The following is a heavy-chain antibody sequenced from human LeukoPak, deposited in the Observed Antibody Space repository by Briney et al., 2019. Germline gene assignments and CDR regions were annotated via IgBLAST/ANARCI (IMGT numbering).Heavy chain of an antibody. V-gene: IGHV4-34*01. Sequence: SETLSLTCAVYGGSFSGFYWSWIRQPPGKGLEWIGEINHSGSTNYNPSLKSRATISVDTSKNQFSLKLSSVTAADTAVYYCAIPGTLGYCSGGSCRPPMDVWGKGTTVTVSS. CDR2: INHSGST. CDR1: GGSFSGFY. CDR3: AIPGTLGYCSGGSCRPPMDV. D-gene: IGHD2-15*01. J-gene: IGHJ6*03.